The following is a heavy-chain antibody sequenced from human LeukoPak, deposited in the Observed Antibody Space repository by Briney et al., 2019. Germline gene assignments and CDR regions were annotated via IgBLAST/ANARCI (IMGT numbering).Heavy chain of an antibody. CDR3: ARDSGAAASTVFDY. D-gene: IGHD6-13*01. V-gene: IGHV3-30*04. J-gene: IGHJ4*02. CDR1: GFTLIRYS. Sequence: WGGPRLSFAAPGFTLIRYSMHWGRQAPGQGVGWGAVISYDGSNKYYADSVKGRFTISRDNSMNTLYLQMNSLRAEDTAVYYCARDSGAAASTVFDYWGQGTLVTVSS. CDR2: ISYDGSNK.